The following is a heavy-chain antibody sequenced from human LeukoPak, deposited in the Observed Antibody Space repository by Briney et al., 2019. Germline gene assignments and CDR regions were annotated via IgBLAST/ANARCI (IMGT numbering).Heavy chain of an antibody. CDR2: IRYDGNNK. CDR1: GFTFSTYG. D-gene: IGHD5-12*01. J-gene: IGHJ4*02. Sequence: GGSLRLSCAASGFTFSTYGMHWVRQAPGKGLEWVAFIRYDGNNKFYADSVKGRFTISRDNSKNTLYLQMNSLRAEDTAVYYCARGPSGYHNTGGQGTLVTVSS. CDR3: ARGPSGYHNT. V-gene: IGHV3-30*02.